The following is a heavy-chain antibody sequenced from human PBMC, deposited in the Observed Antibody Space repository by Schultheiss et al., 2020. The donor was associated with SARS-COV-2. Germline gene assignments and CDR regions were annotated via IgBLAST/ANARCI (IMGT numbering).Heavy chain of an antibody. J-gene: IGHJ6*02. CDR1: GFTFSSYG. CDR3: AKDLRDYDSSGYYYGYGMDV. Sequence: GESLKISCAASGFTFSSYGMHWVRQAPGKGLEWVAVISYDGSNKYYADSVKGRFTISRDNSKNTLYLQMNSLRAEDTAVYYCAKDLRDYDSSGYYYGYGMDVWGQGTTVTVSS. V-gene: IGHV3-30*18. D-gene: IGHD3-22*01. CDR2: ISYDGSNK.